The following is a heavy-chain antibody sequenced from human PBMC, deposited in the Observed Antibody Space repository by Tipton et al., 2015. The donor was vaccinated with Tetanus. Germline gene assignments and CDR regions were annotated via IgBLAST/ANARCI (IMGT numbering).Heavy chain of an antibody. CDR1: GFTVSNSH. Sequence: LRLSCAVSGFTVSNSHTSWVRQAPGKGLEWIGRIYTSESTNYNPSLKSRLTMSVDTSKNQFSLRPNSVTAADTAVYYCARMQRYGMDVWGQGTTVTVSS. CDR2: IYTSEST. J-gene: IGHJ6*02. V-gene: IGHV4-59*10. CDR3: ARMQRYGMDV. D-gene: IGHD6-25*01.